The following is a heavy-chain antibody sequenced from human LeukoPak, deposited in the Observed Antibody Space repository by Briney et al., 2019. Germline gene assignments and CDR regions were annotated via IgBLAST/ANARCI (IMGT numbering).Heavy chain of an antibody. J-gene: IGHJ6*03. V-gene: IGHV4-61*02. D-gene: IGHD2-2*02. CDR3: AREAGVVPAAILYYYYYMGV. Sequence: SQTLSLTCTVSGGSISSGSYYWSWIRQPAGKGLEWIGRIYTSGSTNYNPSLKSRVTISVDTSKNQFSLKLSSVTAADTAVYYCAREAGVVPAAILYYYYYMGVWGKGTTVTVSS. CDR1: GGSISSGSYY. CDR2: IYTSGST.